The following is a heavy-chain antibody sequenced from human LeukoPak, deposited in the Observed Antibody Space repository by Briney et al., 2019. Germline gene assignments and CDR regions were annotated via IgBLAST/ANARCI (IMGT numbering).Heavy chain of an antibody. Sequence: SVKVSCKASGNTFTTYGISWVRQAPGQGLEWMGGIIPIFGTANYAQKFQGRVTITTDESTSTAYMELSSLRSEDTAVYYCASGGVRRFDWFDPWGQGTLVTVSS. CDR3: ASGGVRRFDWFDP. D-gene: IGHD3-16*01. J-gene: IGHJ5*02. CDR2: IIPIFGTA. V-gene: IGHV1-69*05. CDR1: GNTFTTYG.